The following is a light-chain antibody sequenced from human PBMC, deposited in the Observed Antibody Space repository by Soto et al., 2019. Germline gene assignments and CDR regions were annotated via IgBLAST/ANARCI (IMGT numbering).Light chain of an antibody. CDR1: QSVINN. V-gene: IGKV3D-15*01. CDR3: QQGDNWPWT. Sequence: EIVMTQSPANLSVSPGERATLSCRASQSVINNLAWYQQKPGQAPRLLIYAVSTRATGIPARFSGSGSGTEFTLTISSLQSEDFAVYYCQQGDNWPWTFGQGTKVEIK. J-gene: IGKJ1*01. CDR2: AVS.